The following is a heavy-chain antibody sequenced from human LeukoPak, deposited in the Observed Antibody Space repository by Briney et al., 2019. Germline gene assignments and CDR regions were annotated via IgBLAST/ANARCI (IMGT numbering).Heavy chain of an antibody. CDR3: ASRSGSYWA. J-gene: IGHJ5*02. CDR1: GFTFSSYG. V-gene: IGHV3-30*03. Sequence: GRSLRLSCAASGFTFSSYGMHWVRQAPGKGLEWVAVISYDGSNKYYADSVEGRFTISRDNSKNTLYLQMNSLRAEDTAVYYCASRSGSYWAWGQGTLVTVSS. D-gene: IGHD1-26*01. CDR2: ISYDGSNK.